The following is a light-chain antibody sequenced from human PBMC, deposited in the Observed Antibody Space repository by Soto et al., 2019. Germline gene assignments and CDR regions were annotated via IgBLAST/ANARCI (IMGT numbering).Light chain of an antibody. CDR2: EVS. CDR3: MQGAHWPYA. CDR1: QSLAYSDGSTF. Sequence: DIVMTQSPLSLPVTLGQPASISCRSSQSLAYSDGSTFLNWFQQRPGQSPRRLIYEVSKRDSGATDRFRGSGSGADFTLTISRVEAEDVAVYYCMQGAHWPYAFGQGTKLEIK. V-gene: IGKV2-30*01. J-gene: IGKJ2*01.